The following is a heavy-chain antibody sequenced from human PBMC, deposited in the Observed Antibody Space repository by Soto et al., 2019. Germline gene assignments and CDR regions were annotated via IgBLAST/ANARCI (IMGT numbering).Heavy chain of an antibody. D-gene: IGHD3-22*01. CDR1: GFTFRSYV. CDR2: TSYDGSNK. J-gene: IGHJ1*01. Sequence: QVQLVESGGGVVQPGTSLRLSCVGSGFTFRSYVIHWVRQAPGKGLEWVALTSYDGSNKDYGDSVKGRFNISRDNSMNTVELKIDSLIREDTALYYCGRCGSTGLLDVWGQGTLVYVTS. V-gene: IGHV3-33*05. CDR3: GRCGSTGLLDV.